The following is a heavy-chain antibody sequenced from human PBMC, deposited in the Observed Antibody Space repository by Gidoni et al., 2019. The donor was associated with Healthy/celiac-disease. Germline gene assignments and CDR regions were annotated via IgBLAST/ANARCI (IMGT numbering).Heavy chain of an antibody. CDR2: IYHSGST. V-gene: IGHV4-30-2*01. CDR3: ARTHIVVVPAAIWFDP. Sequence: QLQLQESGSGLVKPSQTLSLTCAVSGGSISSGGYSWSWIRQPPGKGLEWIGYIYHSGSTYYNPSLKSRVTISVDRSKNQFSLKLSSVTAADTAVYYCARTHIVVVPAAIWFDPWGQGTLVTVSS. J-gene: IGHJ5*02. D-gene: IGHD2-2*01. CDR1: GGSISSGGYS.